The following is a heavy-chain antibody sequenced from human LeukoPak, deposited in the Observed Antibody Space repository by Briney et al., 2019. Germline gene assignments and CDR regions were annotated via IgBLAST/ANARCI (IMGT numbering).Heavy chain of an antibody. Sequence: GESLKISCKGSGYSFTSYWIGWVRQMPGKGPEWMGIIYPGDSDTRYSPSFQGQVTISADKSISTAYLQWSSLKASDTAMYYCARQIAAAGTDDYYYYYCYMDVWGKGTTVTVSS. CDR1: GYSFTSYW. CDR2: IYPGDSDT. J-gene: IGHJ6*03. CDR3: ARQIAAAGTDDYYYYYCYMDV. D-gene: IGHD6-13*01. V-gene: IGHV5-51*01.